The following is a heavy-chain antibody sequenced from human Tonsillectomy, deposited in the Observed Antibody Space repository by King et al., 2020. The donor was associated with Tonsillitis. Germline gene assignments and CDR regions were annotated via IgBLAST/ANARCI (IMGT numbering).Heavy chain of an antibody. CDR1: GGSFSNYY. Sequence: VQLQQWGAGLLKPSETLSLTCAVYGGSFSNYYWSWIRQPPGKGLEWIGEVNHSGGTDYNPSLKSRVTISVDTSKNEISLTLSSVTAADTAIYYCARGNNSGYALYSWGQGTLVTVSS. CDR2: VNHSGGT. D-gene: IGHD3-9*01. CDR3: ARGNNSGYALYS. J-gene: IGHJ4*02. V-gene: IGHV4-34*01.